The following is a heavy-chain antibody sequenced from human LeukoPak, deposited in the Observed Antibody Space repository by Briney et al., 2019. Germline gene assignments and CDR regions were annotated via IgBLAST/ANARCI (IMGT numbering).Heavy chain of an antibody. CDR2: MNPNSGNT. V-gene: IGHV1-8*01. CDR1: GYTFTSYD. D-gene: IGHD2-2*01. Sequence: ASVKVSCKASGYTFTSYDINWVRQATGQGLEWMGWMNPNSGNTGYAQKFQGRVTMTRNTSISTAYMELSSLRSEDTAVYYCVRADYCSSTSCYPYYYYYYGMDVWGQGTTVTVSS. CDR3: VRADYCSSTSCYPYYYYYYGMDV. J-gene: IGHJ6*02.